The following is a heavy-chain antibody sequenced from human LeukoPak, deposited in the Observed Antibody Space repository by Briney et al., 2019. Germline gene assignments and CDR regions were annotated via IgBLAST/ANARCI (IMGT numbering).Heavy chain of an antibody. CDR2: IYSSGGT. D-gene: IGHD6-6*01. J-gene: IGHJ4*02. CDR1: GGPISSYY. CDR3: ARVPYGGSASLFDY. V-gene: IGHV4-59*01. Sequence: KPSETLSLTCTVSGGPISSYYWSWIRQAPGKGLEGIGYIYSSGGTNYNPTLKSRVTISVDTSKNQFSLKLSSVTAGDTAFYYCARVPYGGSASLFDYWGQGTLVTVSS.